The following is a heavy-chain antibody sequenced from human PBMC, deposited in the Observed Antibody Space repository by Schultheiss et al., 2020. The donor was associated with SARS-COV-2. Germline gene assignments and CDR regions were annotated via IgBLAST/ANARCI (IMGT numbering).Heavy chain of an antibody. CDR3: ASRDGYKKSPPRY. CDR2: IYTSGST. V-gene: IGHV4-4*08. D-gene: IGHD5-24*01. Sequence: SETLSLTCTVSGGSISSYYWSWIRQPPGKGLEWIGRIYTSGSTNYNPSLKSRVTISVDTSKNQFSLKLSSVTAADTAVYYCASRDGYKKSPPRYWGQGTLVTVSS. J-gene: IGHJ4*02. CDR1: GGSISSYY.